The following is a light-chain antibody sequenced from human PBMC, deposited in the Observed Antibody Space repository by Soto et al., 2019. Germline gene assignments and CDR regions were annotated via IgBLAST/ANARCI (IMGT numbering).Light chain of an antibody. J-gene: IGKJ5*01. CDR1: QSISSY. CDR3: QQSYSFPIT. Sequence: DIQMTQSPSSLSASVGDRVTITCRASQSISSYLNWYQQKPGKAPKLLIYAASSLQSGVPSRFSGSGSGTDFTLTISSLQPEDFATYYCQQSYSFPITGGQGTRMEIK. V-gene: IGKV1-39*01. CDR2: AAS.